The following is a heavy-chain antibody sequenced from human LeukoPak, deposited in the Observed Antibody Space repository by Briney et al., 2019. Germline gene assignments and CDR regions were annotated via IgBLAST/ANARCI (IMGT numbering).Heavy chain of an antibody. CDR2: VRNSDGNT. Sequence: GASVKVSCRASGYTFNTYAITWVRQAPGQGLEWMGMVRNSDGNTNSAHNFQGRLSLTADTSTTTAFMELRSLRSDDTAIYYCARAPVGRLTIFGIITVGALGWFDPWGQGTPVTVSS. CDR1: GYTFNTYA. D-gene: IGHD3-3*01. V-gene: IGHV1-18*01. J-gene: IGHJ5*02. CDR3: ARAPVGRLTIFGIITVGALGWFDP.